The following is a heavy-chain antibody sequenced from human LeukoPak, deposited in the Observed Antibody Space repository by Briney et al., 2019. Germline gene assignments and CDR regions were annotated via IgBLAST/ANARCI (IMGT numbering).Heavy chain of an antibody. CDR3: AKMSAIVVVPADAFDI. CDR2: ISGSGGST. D-gene: IGHD2-2*01. CDR1: GLTFSSYA. Sequence: GGSLRLSCAASGLTFSSYAMSWVRQAPGKGLEWVSAISGSGGSTYYADSVKGRFTISRDNSKNTLYLQTNSLRAEDTAVYYCAKMSAIVVVPADAFDIWGQGTMVTVSS. J-gene: IGHJ3*02. V-gene: IGHV3-23*01.